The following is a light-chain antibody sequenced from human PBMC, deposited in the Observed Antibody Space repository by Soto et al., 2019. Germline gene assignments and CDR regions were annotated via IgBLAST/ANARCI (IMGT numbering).Light chain of an antibody. CDR1: QSVLFSSNNKNY. Sequence: DIVMTQSPDSLAVSLGERASINCKSSQSVLFSSNNKNYLAWYQQKPGQPPNLLISWASTRDSGVPERFSGSGSGTECTLTISSLQAEDVAVYYCQQYYSTPYTFGQGTKLEI. J-gene: IGKJ2*01. CDR3: QQYYSTPYT. V-gene: IGKV4-1*01. CDR2: WAS.